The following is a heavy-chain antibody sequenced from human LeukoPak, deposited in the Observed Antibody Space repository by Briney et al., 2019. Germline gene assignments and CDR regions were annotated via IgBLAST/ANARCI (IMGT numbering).Heavy chain of an antibody. J-gene: IGHJ4*02. CDR1: GGTFSSYA. CDR2: IIPIFGTA. V-gene: IGHV1-69*05. CDR3: ARGRFLEWLFLDY. Sequence: SVKVSCKASGGTFSSYAISWVLQAPGQGLEWMGRIIPIFGTANYAQKFQGRVTITTDESTSTAYMELSSLRSEDTAVYYCARGRFLEWLFLDYWGQGTLVTVSS. D-gene: IGHD3-3*01.